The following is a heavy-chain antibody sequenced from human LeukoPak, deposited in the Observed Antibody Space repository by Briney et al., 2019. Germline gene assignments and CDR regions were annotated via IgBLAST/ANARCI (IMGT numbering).Heavy chain of an antibody. CDR2: IFYSGST. D-gene: IGHD3-3*01. CDR3: AGHVPSTIFFNWFDP. Sequence: SETLSLTCTVSGGSINRSSRYYWGWIRQPPGKGLEWIGSIFYSGSTYYNPSLKSRVTISVDTSNNQFSLKLTSVTAADTAVYYCAGHVPSTIFFNWFDPWGQGTLVTVSS. J-gene: IGHJ5*02. CDR1: GGSINRSSRYY. V-gene: IGHV4-39*01.